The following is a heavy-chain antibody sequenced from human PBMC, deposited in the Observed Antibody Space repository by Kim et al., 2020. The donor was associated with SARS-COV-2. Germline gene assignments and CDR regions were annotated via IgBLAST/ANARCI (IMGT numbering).Heavy chain of an antibody. J-gene: IGHJ1*01. CDR3: AKDFMVMGFEFQH. CDR2: ISYDGSNK. V-gene: IGHV3-30*18. Sequence: GGSLRLSCAASGFTFSSYGMHCVRQAPGKGLEWVAVISYDGSNKYYADSVKGRFTISRDNSKNTLYLQMNSLRAEDTAVYYCAKDFMVMGFEFQHWGQGTLVTVSS. D-gene: IGHD3-10*01. CDR1: GFTFSSYG.